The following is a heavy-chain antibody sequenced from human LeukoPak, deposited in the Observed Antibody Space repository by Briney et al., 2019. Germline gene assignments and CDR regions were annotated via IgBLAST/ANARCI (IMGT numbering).Heavy chain of an antibody. CDR1: GYTFTKYG. V-gene: IGHV1-18*01. J-gene: IGHJ4*02. CDR3: ATLDYGFDY. CDR2: ISCYNGNT. D-gene: IGHD3-10*01. Sequence: ASVKVSCKASGYTFTKYGITWVRQAPGQGLEWMGWISCYNGNTNYAQKLQGRVTMTEDTSTDTAYMELSSLRSEDTAVYYCATLDYGFDYWGQGTLVTVSS.